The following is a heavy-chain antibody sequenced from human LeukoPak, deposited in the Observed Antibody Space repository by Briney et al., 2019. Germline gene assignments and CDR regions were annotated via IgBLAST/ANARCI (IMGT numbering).Heavy chain of an antibody. CDR1: GGSISSSSYY. CDR2: IYYSGST. J-gene: IGHJ3*02. Sequence: SETLSLTCTVSGGSISSSSYYRGWIRQPPGKGLEWIGSIYYSGSTYYNPSLKSRVTISVDTSKNQFSLKLSSVTAADTAGYYCATLTGGDDAFDIWGQGTMVTVSS. D-gene: IGHD4-23*01. V-gene: IGHV4-39*07. CDR3: ATLTGGDDAFDI.